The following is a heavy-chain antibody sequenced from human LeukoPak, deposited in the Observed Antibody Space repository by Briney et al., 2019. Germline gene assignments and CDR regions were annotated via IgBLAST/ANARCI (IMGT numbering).Heavy chain of an antibody. CDR3: ARDNYGGDY. J-gene: IGHJ4*02. D-gene: IGHD4-11*01. V-gene: IGHV3-30-3*01. Sequence: PGGSLRLSCTASGFTFSSYAMHWVRRAPGKGLEWVAVISYDGSNKYYADSVKGRFTISRDHSKNTLYLQMNSLRAEDTAVYYCARDNYGGDYWGQGTLVTVSS. CDR1: GFTFSSYA. CDR2: ISYDGSNK.